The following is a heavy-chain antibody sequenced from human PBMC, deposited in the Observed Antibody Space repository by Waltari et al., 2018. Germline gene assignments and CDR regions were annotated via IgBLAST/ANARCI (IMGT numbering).Heavy chain of an antibody. CDR3: ARNKLRLDY. CDR1: GFTFNSHW. CDR2: IKPDASDK. V-gene: IGHV3-7*01. J-gene: IGHJ4*02. Sequence: EVQVVESGGGSVQPGGSLRLSGAASGFTFNSHWMGWGRQAPGKGLEWVANIKPDASDKYYVDSVKGRFTISRDNAKNSLYLQMNSLRAEDTAIYYCARNKLRLDYWGPGTLVTVSS. D-gene: IGHD3-10*01.